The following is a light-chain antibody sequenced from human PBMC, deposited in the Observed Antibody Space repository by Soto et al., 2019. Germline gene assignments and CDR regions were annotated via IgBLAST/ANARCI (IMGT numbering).Light chain of an antibody. CDR1: QSISFY. Sequence: DIQMTQSPSSLSTSVGDRVTITCRASQSISFYLNWYQQKPGKAPKLLIYGASSLQSGVPSRFSGSGSGTDFTITISSLQPEDFATYYCQQSYSAPYTFGQGTKLEIK. CDR3: QQSYSAPYT. J-gene: IGKJ2*01. CDR2: GAS. V-gene: IGKV1-39*01.